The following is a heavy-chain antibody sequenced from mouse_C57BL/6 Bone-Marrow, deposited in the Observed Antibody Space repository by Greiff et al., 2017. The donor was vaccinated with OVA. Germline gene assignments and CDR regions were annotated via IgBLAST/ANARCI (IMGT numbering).Heavy chain of an antibody. CDR3: AREVYGSSYWYFDV. CDR1: GYTFTSYW. Sequence: VQLQQPGAELVKPGASVKMSCKASGYTFTSYWITWVKQRPGQGLEWIGDIYPGSGSTNYNEKFKSKATLTVDTSSSTAYMQLSSLTSEDSAVYYCAREVYGSSYWYFDVWGTGTTVTVSS. CDR2: IYPGSGST. V-gene: IGHV1-55*01. J-gene: IGHJ1*03. D-gene: IGHD1-1*01.